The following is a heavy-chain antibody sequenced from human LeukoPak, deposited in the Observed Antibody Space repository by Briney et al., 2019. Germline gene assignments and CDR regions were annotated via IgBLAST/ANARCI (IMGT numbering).Heavy chain of an antibody. Sequence: SVQVSCKASGGTFSSYAISWVRQAPGQGLEWKGGIIPIFGTANYARKLQGRVTITADEPTSTAYMELSSLRSEDTAVYYCAGRIQLWLSPFDYWGQGTLVTVSS. CDR2: IIPIFGTA. CDR1: GGTFSSYA. CDR3: AGRIQLWLSPFDY. J-gene: IGHJ4*02. V-gene: IGHV1-69*01. D-gene: IGHD5-18*01.